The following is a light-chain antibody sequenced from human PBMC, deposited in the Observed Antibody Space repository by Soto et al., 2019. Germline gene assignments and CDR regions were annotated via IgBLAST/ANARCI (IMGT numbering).Light chain of an antibody. CDR1: HRVSSY. J-gene: IGKJ4*01. CDR3: QERSKWPLI. V-gene: IGKV3-11*01. CDR2: DTS. Sequence: EIGLTQSPATLSLSPGERATLACSATHRVSSYLAWYQQKPGQAPRLLIYDTSNRAIGIPARFSGSGSGTDVTLTSSSLEPEDFAVYYCQERSKWPLIFGGGPKVEIK.